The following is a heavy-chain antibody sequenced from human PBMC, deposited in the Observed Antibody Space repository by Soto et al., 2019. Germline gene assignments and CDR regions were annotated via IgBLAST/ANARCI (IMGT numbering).Heavy chain of an antibody. V-gene: IGHV4-59*01. CDR2: IYYSGST. CDR3: ARDGKLLLRGAFDI. CDR1: GGSISSYY. Sequence: PSETLSLTCTVSGGSISSYYWSWIRQPPGKGLEWIGYIYYSGSTNYNPSLKSRVTISVDTFKNQFSLKLSSVTAADTAVYYCARDGKLLLRGAFDIWGQGTMVTVSS. J-gene: IGHJ3*02. D-gene: IGHD2-15*01.